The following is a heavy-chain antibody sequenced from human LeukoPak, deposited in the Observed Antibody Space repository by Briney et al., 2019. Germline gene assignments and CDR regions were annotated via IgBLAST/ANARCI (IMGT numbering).Heavy chain of an antibody. CDR3: ARVRAARRLVYYYYMDV. Sequence: GESLKISCKGSGYSFTNYWIGWVRQMPGKGLEWMGIIYPGDSVTRYSPSFEGQVTFSADTSISTAYLQWRNLKASDTAMYYCARVRAARRLVYYYYMDVWGKGTTVTVSS. CDR2: IYPGDSVT. J-gene: IGHJ6*03. V-gene: IGHV5-51*01. D-gene: IGHD6-6*01. CDR1: GYSFTNYW.